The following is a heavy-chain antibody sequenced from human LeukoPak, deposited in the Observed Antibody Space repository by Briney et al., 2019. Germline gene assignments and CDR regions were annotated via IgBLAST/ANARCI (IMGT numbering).Heavy chain of an antibody. Sequence: GESLRISCKGSGYSFTSYWISLVRDMPGKGVEWMGRIDPSDSYTNYSPSFQGHVTISADKSISTAYLQWSSLKASDTAMYYCARHTPGLWFGDNDAFDIWGQGTMVTVSS. J-gene: IGHJ3*02. CDR3: ARHTPGLWFGDNDAFDI. CDR1: GYSFTSYW. CDR2: IDPSDSYT. V-gene: IGHV5-10-1*01. D-gene: IGHD3-10*01.